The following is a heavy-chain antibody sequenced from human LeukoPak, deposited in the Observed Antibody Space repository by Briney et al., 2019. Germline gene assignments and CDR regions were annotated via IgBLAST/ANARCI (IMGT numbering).Heavy chain of an antibody. Sequence: SETLSLTCTVSGYSISSDFFWGWFRQSPGKRLEWIGSLSQSGSTYYNPSLKSRLTMSIDTSKNEFSLKLKSVTAADTALYFCARSDWYLRGDVFDIWGQGTMVSVSS. D-gene: IGHD3-9*01. CDR1: GYSISSDFF. CDR3: ARSDWYLRGDVFDI. J-gene: IGHJ3*02. V-gene: IGHV4-38-2*02. CDR2: LSQSGST.